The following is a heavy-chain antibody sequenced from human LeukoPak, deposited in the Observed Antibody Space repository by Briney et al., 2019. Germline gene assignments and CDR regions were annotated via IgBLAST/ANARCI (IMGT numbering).Heavy chain of an antibody. J-gene: IGHJ4*02. CDR3: ARSTTVTNVFDY. D-gene: IGHD4-17*01. CDR1: GYTFTSYD. V-gene: IGHV1-8*01. CDR2: MNPNSGNT. Sequence: ASVTVSCKASGYTFTSYDINWVRQAPGQGLEWMGWMNPNSGNTGYVQKFRGRVTMTRNTSISTAYMELSSLRSEDTAVYYCARSTTVTNVFDYWGQGTLVTVSS.